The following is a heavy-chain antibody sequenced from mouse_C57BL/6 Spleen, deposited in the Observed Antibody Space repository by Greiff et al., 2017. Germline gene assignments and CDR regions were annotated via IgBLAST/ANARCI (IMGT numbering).Heavy chain of an antibody. Sequence: EVQLQQSGPELVQPGASVKISCKASGYTFTDYYMNWVKQSHGKSLEWIGDINPNNGGTSYNQKFKGKATLTVDKSSSTAYLELRSLTSEDSAVYYCGREGIDYYGSSPFAYWGQGTLVTVSA. CDR1: GYTFTDYY. V-gene: IGHV1-26*01. CDR2: INPNNGGT. D-gene: IGHD1-1*01. J-gene: IGHJ3*01. CDR3: GREGIDYYGSSPFAY.